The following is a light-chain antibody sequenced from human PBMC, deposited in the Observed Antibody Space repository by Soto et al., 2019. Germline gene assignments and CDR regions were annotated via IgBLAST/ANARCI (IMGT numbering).Light chain of an antibody. CDR2: DAS. CDR3: QQRTNWLWT. Sequence: EIVLTQSPATLSLSPGERATLSCRASQSVSDDLAWFQQRPGQAPRLLIYDASNRATGIPARFTGSGSGTDFTLTISSLEPEDFAVYYCQQRTNWLWTFGQGTTVEFK. V-gene: IGKV3-11*01. J-gene: IGKJ1*01. CDR1: QSVSDD.